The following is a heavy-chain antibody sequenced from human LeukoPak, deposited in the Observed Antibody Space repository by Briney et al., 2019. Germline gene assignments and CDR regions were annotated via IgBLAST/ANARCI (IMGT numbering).Heavy chain of an antibody. CDR2: IKTNTGNP. CDR1: GYTFTSYA. V-gene: IGHV7-4-1*02. Sequence: GASVKVSCKASGYTFTSYAMNWVRQAPGQGLEWMGWIKTNTGNPTYAQGFTGRFVFSLDTSVSTAYLQISSLKAEDTAVYYCAREFVVTAFYYYYMDVWGKGTTVTVSS. D-gene: IGHD4-23*01. CDR3: AREFVVTAFYYYYMDV. J-gene: IGHJ6*03.